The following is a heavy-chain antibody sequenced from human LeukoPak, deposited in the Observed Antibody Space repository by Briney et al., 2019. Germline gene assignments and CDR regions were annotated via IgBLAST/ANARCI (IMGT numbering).Heavy chain of an antibody. V-gene: IGHV4-39*01. CDR1: GGSISSSNYY. D-gene: IGHD5-12*01. CDR3: ARRRIVATIDY. CDR2: IYYSGST. Sequence: PSETLSLTCTVSGGSISSSNYYWGWIRQPPGKGLEWIGSIYYSGSTYYNPSLKSRVTISVDTSKNQFSLKLSSVAAADTAVYYCARRRIVATIDYWRQGTLVTVCS. J-gene: IGHJ4*02.